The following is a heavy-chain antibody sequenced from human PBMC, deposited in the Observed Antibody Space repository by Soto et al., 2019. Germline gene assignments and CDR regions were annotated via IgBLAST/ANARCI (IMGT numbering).Heavy chain of an antibody. CDR3: ARGGLVRGVRGDWFDP. J-gene: IGHJ5*02. Sequence: ASVKVSCKASGYTFTGYYMHWVRQAPGQGLEWMGWINPNSGGTNYAQKFQGWVTMTRDTSISTAYMELSRLRSDDTAVYYCARGGLVRGVRGDWFDPWGQGTLVTVSS. D-gene: IGHD3-10*01. V-gene: IGHV1-2*04. CDR1: GYTFTGYY. CDR2: INPNSGGT.